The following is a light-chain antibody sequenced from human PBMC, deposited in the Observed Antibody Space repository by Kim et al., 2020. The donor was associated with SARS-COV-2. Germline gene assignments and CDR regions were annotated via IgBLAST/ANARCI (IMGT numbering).Light chain of an antibody. CDR3: QQSYSTSIT. CDR1: QSIRSY. Sequence: DIQMTQSPASLSASVGDRVTITCRASQSIRSYVNWYQHKPGKGPQLLIYSASRLQSGVPSRFSGSGSGTDFSLTISSLQPEDCATYYCQQSYSTSITFGQGTRLEIK. J-gene: IGKJ5*01. CDR2: SAS. V-gene: IGKV1-39*01.